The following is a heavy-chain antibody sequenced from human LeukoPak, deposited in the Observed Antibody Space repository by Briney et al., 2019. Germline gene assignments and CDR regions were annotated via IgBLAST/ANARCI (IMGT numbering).Heavy chain of an antibody. CDR2: IIPIFGTA. Sequence: SVKVSCKASGGTFSSYAISWVRQAPGQGLEGMGGIIPIFGTANYAQKFQGRVTITADESTSTAYMELSSLRSEDTAVYYCASQWTVTTSRFDYWGQGTLVTVSS. D-gene: IGHD4-17*01. CDR3: ASQWTVTTSRFDY. V-gene: IGHV1-69*13. CDR1: GGTFSSYA. J-gene: IGHJ4*02.